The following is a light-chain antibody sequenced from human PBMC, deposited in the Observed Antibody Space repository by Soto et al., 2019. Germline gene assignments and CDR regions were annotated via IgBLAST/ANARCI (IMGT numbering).Light chain of an antibody. CDR2: GAS. Sequence: EIVLTQSPGTLSLSPGERATLSCRASQSASTTYLAWYQQKPGQAPRLLIYGASSRATGIPDRFSGSGSGTDFTLTISRLEPEDFAVYYCQQYGSSRWTFGQGTKV. CDR1: QSASTTY. V-gene: IGKV3-20*01. CDR3: QQYGSSRWT. J-gene: IGKJ1*01.